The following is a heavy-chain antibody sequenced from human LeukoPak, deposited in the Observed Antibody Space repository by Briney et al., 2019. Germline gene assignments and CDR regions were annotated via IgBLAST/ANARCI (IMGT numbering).Heavy chain of an antibody. CDR2: ISYDGSNK. D-gene: IGHD1-26*01. CDR1: GFTFSSYA. CDR3: ARWGLPRTPKFDL. Sequence: GGSLRLSCAASGFTFSSYAMHWVRQAPGKGLEWVAVISYDGSNKYYADSVKGRFTISRDNSKNTLYLQMNSLRAEDTAVYYCARWGLPRTPKFDLWGRGTLVTVSS. V-gene: IGHV3-30*04. J-gene: IGHJ2*01.